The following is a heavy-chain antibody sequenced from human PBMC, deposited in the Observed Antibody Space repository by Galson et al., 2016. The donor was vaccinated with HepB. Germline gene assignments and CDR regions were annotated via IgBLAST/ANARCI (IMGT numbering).Heavy chain of an antibody. Sequence: ETLSLTCTVSNGSISRYYWSWIRQPPGKGLDWIGYIFYSGSTNYKPSLKSRVTISVDTSKNQFSLQLRSVTAADTAVYYCARHELYSSTWHDSYYYGMDVWGPGTTVTVSS. CDR2: IFYSGST. CDR1: NGSISRYY. J-gene: IGHJ6*02. V-gene: IGHV4-59*01. CDR3: ARHELYSSTWHDSYYYGMDV. D-gene: IGHD6-13*01.